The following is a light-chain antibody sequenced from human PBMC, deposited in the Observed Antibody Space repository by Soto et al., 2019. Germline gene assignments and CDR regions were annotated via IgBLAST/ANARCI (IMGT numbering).Light chain of an antibody. CDR2: DVS. J-gene: IGLJ2*01. CDR3: ASYTSHSTVL. CDR1: SSDVGGYNY. Sequence: SALTQPASVSESPGQSITISCTGTSSDVGGYNYVSWYQHHPGKAPKVMIYDVSNRPSGVSDRFSGSKSGNTASLTISGLQAEDEADYYCASYTSHSTVLFGGGTKVTVL. V-gene: IGLV2-14*03.